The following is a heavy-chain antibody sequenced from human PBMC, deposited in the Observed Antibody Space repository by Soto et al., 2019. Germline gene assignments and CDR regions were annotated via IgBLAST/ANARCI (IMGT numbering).Heavy chain of an antibody. V-gene: IGHV4-39*01. CDR3: VRQHYGAYRYFFDN. Sequence: SETLSLTCSVSNGSVSSPLSYWGWIRQPPGKRPQWIGVIYFSGITSYNPSLKSRVTISVDTSNNQFSLELSSVTATDTAVYYCVRQHYGAYRYFFDNWGQGTPVT. D-gene: IGHD5-18*01. CDR1: NGSVSSPLSY. CDR2: IYFSGIT. J-gene: IGHJ4*02.